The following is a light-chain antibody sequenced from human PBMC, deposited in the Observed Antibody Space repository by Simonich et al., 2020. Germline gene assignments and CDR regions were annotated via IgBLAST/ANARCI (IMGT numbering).Light chain of an antibody. CDR2: EVS. Sequence: DIVMTQTPFSLSVTPGQPASISCKSSQSLLHSDGKTYLYWYLQKPCQSPQLLIYEVSHRFSGGPDRFSGSGSGTDFTLKISRVEAEDVGVYYCMQSIQLPLTFGGGTKVEIK. V-gene: IGKV2D-29*02. CDR3: MQSIQLPLT. CDR1: QSLLHSDGKTY. J-gene: IGKJ4*01.